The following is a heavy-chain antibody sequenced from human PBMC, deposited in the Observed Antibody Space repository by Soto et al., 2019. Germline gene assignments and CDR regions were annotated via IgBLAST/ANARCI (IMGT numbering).Heavy chain of an antibody. D-gene: IGHD5-18*01. Sequence: GPSVTVSCSASGYSFTDNHILWVRPAHGQGPEWMGWISPYNGRTNYAQSVKGRVVMTTDISTNTVYLELRSLRSDDVAIYYCGRCRTDSYAMAGWGRATLVTFSS. J-gene: IGHJ3*01. CDR1: GYSFTDNH. V-gene: IGHV1-18*03. CDR3: GRCRTDSYAMAG. CDR2: ISPYNGRT.